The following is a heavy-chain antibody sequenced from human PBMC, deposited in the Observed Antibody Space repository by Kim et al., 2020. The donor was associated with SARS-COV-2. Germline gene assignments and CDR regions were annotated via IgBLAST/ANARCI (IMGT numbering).Heavy chain of an antibody. V-gene: IGHV3-23*01. CDR3: AKDLPYGDSITYYYYGMDV. J-gene: IGHJ6*02. CDR2: ISGSGGST. Sequence: GGSLRLSCAASGFTFSSYAMSWVRQAPGKGLEWVSAISGSGGSTYYADSAKGRFTITRDNSKNTLYLQMNSLRAEDTAVDYCAKDLPYGDSITYYYYGMDVWGQGTTVTVSS. CDR1: GFTFSSYA. D-gene: IGHD4-17*01.